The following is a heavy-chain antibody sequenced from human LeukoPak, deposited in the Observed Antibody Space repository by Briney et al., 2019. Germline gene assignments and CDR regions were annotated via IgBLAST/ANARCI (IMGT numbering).Heavy chain of an antibody. CDR2: INPNSGGT. J-gene: IGHJ4*02. CDR3: ARGTRIAARPGVY. V-gene: IGHV1-2*02. Sequence: VASVKVSCKASGYTFTSYDINWVRQATGQGLEWMGWINPNSGGTNYAQKFQGRVTMTRDTSISTAYMELSRLRSDDTAVYYCARGTRIAARPGVYWGQGTLVTVSS. D-gene: IGHD6-6*01. CDR1: GYTFTSYD.